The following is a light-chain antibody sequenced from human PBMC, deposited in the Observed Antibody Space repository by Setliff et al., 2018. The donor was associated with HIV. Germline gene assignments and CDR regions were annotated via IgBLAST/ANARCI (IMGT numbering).Light chain of an antibody. V-gene: IGLV2-14*01. CDR3: SSYTSSSTLV. CDR1: GSDVGGYNY. J-gene: IGLJ1*01. CDR2: EFR. Sequence: ALTQPASVSGSPGQSITISCTGTGSDVGGYNYVSWYQQHPGKAPKLIIYEFRNRPSGVSNRFSGSKSGNTASLTISGLQAEDEADYYCSSYTSSSTLVFGTGTKGTVL.